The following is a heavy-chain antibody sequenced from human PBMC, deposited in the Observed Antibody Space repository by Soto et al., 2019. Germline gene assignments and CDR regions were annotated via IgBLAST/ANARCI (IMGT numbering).Heavy chain of an antibody. D-gene: IGHD6-19*01. CDR1: GYTFTSYA. CDR2: INAGNGNT. CDR3: TRAPRGIIVAPDY. J-gene: IGHJ4*02. V-gene: IGHV1-3*01. Sequence: ASVKVSCKASGYTFTSYAMHWVRQAPGQRLEWMGWINAGNGNTNYAQKLQGRVTMTTDTSTSTAYMELSSLTSEDTAVYYCTRAPRGIIVAPDYWGQGTLVTSPQ.